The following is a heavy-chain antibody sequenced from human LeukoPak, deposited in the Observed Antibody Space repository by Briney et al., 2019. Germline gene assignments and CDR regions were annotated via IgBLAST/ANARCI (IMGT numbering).Heavy chain of an antibody. CDR2: ISAYNGNT. V-gene: IGHV1-18*04. Sequence: ASVKVSCMASGYTFTGYYMHWVRQAPGQGLEWMGWISAYNGNTNYAQKLQGRVTMTTDTSTSTAYMELRSLRSDDTAVYYCARAPGYSYGPISDYWGQGTLVTVSS. D-gene: IGHD5-18*01. CDR3: ARAPGYSYGPISDY. J-gene: IGHJ4*02. CDR1: GYTFTGYY.